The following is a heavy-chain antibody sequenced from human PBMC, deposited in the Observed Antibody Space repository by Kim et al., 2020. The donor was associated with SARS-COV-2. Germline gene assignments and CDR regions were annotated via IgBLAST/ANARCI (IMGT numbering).Heavy chain of an antibody. CDR3: ARGRGSKQWLSTVRFDP. D-gene: IGHD6-19*01. Sequence: ASVKVSCKASGYTFTSYDINWVRQATGQGLEWMGWMNPNSGNTGYAQKFQGRVTMTRKNSISTAYMELSSLRPEDTAVYYCARGRGSKQWLSTVRFDPWGQGTLVTVSS. V-gene: IGHV1-8*01. CDR2: MNPNSGNT. CDR1: GYTFTSYD. J-gene: IGHJ5*02.